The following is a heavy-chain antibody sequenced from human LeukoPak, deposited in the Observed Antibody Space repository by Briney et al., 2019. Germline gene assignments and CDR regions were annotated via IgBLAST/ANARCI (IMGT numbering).Heavy chain of an antibody. J-gene: IGHJ5*02. V-gene: IGHV3-23*01. CDR3: AKDGAQYSSGPECDP. CDR2: ISHDGMNA. Sequence: GGSLRLSCAASGLHFSGTAMSWVRQAPGKGLEWVPAISHDGMNAYYADSVKGRFTISRDNSKKTVSLEMSSLSAADTGVYYCAKDGAQYSSGPECDPRGQGALVTVSP. CDR1: GLHFSGTA. D-gene: IGHD6-19*01.